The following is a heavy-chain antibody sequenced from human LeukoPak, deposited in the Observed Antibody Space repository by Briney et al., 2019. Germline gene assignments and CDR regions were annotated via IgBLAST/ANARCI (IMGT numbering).Heavy chain of an antibody. D-gene: IGHD2-15*01. CDR3: ARDKVVGAAVNI. V-gene: IGHV3-21*01. J-gene: IGHJ3*02. CDR1: GFTFSSYA. Sequence: GRSLRLSCAASGFTFSSYAMHWVRQAPGKGLEWVSSISSSSSYIYYADSVKGRFTISRDNAKNSLYLQMNSLRAEDTAVYYCARDKVVGAAVNIWSQGTMVTVSS. CDR2: ISSSSSYI.